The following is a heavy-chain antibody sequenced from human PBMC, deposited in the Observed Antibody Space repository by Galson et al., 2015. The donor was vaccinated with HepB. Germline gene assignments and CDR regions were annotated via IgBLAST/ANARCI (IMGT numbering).Heavy chain of an antibody. CDR2: IHSSGRP. D-gene: IGHD5-18*01. CDR1: GFTVSSNY. V-gene: IGHV3-53*01. Sequence: SLRLSCAASGFTVSSNYMSWVRQAPGKGLEWVSVIHSSGRPYYADPVKGRFTISRDNSNNTLFLQMNSLRVEDTAVYYCARGGYSYGPDLWGQGTLVIVSS. CDR3: ARGGYSYGPDL. J-gene: IGHJ5*02.